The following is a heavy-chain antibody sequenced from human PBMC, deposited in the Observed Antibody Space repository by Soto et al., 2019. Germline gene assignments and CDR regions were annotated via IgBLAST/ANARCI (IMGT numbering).Heavy chain of an antibody. Sequence: SETLSRTCIFSVFSVIRYTWSLVLQPANKGLEWIGRVFSSVSATYNPSLNSLLSISMDTAENRISLRLDSVTAADAGVYFCARDGMTNGEYWGQGNLVNVSS. V-gene: IGHV4-4*07. CDR3: ARDGMTNGEY. D-gene: IGHD2-8*01. CDR2: VFSSVSA. J-gene: IGHJ4*02. CDR1: VFSVIRYT.